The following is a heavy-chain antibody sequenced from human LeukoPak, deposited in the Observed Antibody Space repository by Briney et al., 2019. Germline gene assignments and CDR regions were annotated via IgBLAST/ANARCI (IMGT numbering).Heavy chain of an antibody. CDR3: ARDKFDYYGSGSYRNWFDP. Sequence: PSETLSLTCTVSGYSISSGYYWGWIRQPPGRGLEWIGSIYHSGSTYYNPSLKSRVTISVDTSKNQFSLKLSSVTAADTAVYYCARDKFDYYGSGSYRNWFDPWGQGTLVTVSS. D-gene: IGHD3-10*01. J-gene: IGHJ5*02. CDR2: IYHSGST. V-gene: IGHV4-38-2*02. CDR1: GYSISSGYY.